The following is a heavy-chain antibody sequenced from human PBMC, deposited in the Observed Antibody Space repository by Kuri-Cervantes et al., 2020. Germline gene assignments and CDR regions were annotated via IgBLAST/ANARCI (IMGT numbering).Heavy chain of an antibody. CDR2: ISYDGSNT. V-gene: IGHV3-30*03. J-gene: IGHJ4*02. Sequence: GESLKISCAASGFTFNSCGMHWVRQAPGKGLEWVTVISYDGSNTYYADSVKGRFTISRDNSKDTLYLQMNSLRAEDTAVYYCARGLRAYCSVISCYQFAYWGQGTLVTVSS. CDR3: ARGLRAYCSVISCYQFAY. D-gene: IGHD2-15*01. CDR1: GFTFNSCG.